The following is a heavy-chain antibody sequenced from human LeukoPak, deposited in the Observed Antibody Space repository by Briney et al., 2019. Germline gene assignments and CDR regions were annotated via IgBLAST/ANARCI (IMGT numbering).Heavy chain of an antibody. CDR1: GFTFSNHN. CDR2: ISGRGEAI. CDR3: ARHDRGWFGELLNYYYMDV. J-gene: IGHJ6*03. D-gene: IGHD3-10*01. Sequence: GGSLRLSCAASGFTFSNHNMDWVRQAPGKGLEWISYISGRGEAIFYADSVQGRFTISRDNAKNSIYLQMNGLTAEDTAVYYCARHDRGWFGELLNYYYMDVWGKGTTVTVSS. V-gene: IGHV3-48*01.